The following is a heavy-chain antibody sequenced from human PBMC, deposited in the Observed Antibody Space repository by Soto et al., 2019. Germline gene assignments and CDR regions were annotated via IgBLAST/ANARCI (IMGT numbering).Heavy chain of an antibody. CDR1: GGSISSSNW. CDR2: TYHSGST. J-gene: IGHJ6*02. V-gene: IGHV4-4*02. CDR3: AREGYSGYVAAAGTDYYYYGMDV. D-gene: IGHD6-13*01. Sequence: LRRPLSLTCAVSGGSISSSNWWSWVRQPPGKGLEWIGETYHSGSTNYNPSLKSRVTISVDKSKNQFSLKLSSVTAADTAVYYCAREGYSGYVAAAGTDYYYYGMDVWGQGTTVTVS.